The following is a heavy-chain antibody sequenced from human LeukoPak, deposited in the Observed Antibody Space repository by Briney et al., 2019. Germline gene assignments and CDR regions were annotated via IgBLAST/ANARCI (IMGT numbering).Heavy chain of an antibody. J-gene: IGHJ4*02. Sequence: PGGSLRLSCAASGFTFDDYAMHWVRQAPGKGLEWVSGISWNSGSIGYADSVKGRFTISRDNAKNSLYLQMNSLRAEDTALYYCAKGNIAAAVASCDYWGQGTLVTVSS. CDR1: GFTFDDYA. CDR3: AKGNIAAAVASCDY. CDR2: ISWNSGSI. V-gene: IGHV3-9*01. D-gene: IGHD6-13*01.